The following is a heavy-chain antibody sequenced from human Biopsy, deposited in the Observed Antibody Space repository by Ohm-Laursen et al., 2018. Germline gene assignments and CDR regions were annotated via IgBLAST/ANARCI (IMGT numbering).Heavy chain of an antibody. CDR2: ITDSGGST. CDR3: AKDNLPPARGPLNYYFYGMDV. Sequence: SLRLSCTAPGFTFSSYGMSWVRQAPGKGLEWVSAITDSGGSTFYADSVKGRFTISRDNAKNSLYLQMNNLRTEDTALYYCAKDNLPPARGPLNYYFYGMDVWGQGTTVTVS. D-gene: IGHD3-16*02. CDR1: GFTFSSYG. J-gene: IGHJ6*02. V-gene: IGHV3-23*01.